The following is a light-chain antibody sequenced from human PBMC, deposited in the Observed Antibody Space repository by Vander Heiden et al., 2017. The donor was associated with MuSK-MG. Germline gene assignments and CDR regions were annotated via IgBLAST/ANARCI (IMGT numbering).Light chain of an antibody. V-gene: IGLV3-1*01. Sequence: SYELTQPPSVSVSPGQTASIPCSGDKLGDKYASWYQQKPGQSPVLVIYQDTKRPSGIPERFSASNSGNTATLTISGTQAMDEADYFCQAWDITTGYMIFGGGTKLTVL. CDR1: KLGDKY. CDR3: QAWDITTGYMI. J-gene: IGLJ2*01. CDR2: QDT.